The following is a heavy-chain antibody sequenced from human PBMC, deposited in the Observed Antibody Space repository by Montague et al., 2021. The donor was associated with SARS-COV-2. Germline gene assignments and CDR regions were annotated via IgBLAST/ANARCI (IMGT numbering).Heavy chain of an antibody. CDR2: IYYTENT. J-gene: IGHJ4*02. CDR1: GGSISNSIFY. D-gene: IGHD5-18*01. Sequence: SETLSLTCTVSGGSISNSIFYWGWIRQPPGKRLEWIGSIYYTENTYYNPSLKSRVTISIDTSKNQFSLKLSSVTAADTAVYYCARPGSGYSYGSGAFDYWGQGTLVTVSS. CDR3: ARPGSGYSYGSGAFDY. V-gene: IGHV4-39*01.